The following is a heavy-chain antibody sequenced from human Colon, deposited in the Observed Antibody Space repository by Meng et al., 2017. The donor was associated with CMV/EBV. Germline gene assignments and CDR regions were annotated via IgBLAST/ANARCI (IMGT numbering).Heavy chain of an antibody. CDR2: ISHDGTKK. CDR1: GFTFSAYP. Sequence: GESLKISCAASGFTFSAYPIHWVRQAPGKGLEWLTIISHDGTKKYYAESVKGRFTISRDNSQNTVTVQMNSLRGDDTAIYYCARPVSQAMAFSYWGPGTPVTVSS. V-gene: IGHV3-30*04. D-gene: IGHD5-24*01. J-gene: IGHJ4*02. CDR3: ARPVSQAMAFSY.